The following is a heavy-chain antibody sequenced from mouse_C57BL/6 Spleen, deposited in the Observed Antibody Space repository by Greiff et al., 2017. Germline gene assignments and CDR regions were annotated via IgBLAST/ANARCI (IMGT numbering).Heavy chain of an antibody. CDR1: GYSFTGYY. CDR2: INPSTGGT. CDR3: AREENPYYAMDY. J-gene: IGHJ4*01. Sequence: EVQLQQSGPELVKPGASVKISCKASGYSFTGYYMNWVKQSPEKSLEWIGEINPSTGGTTYNQKFKAKATLTVDKSSSTAYMQLKSLTSEDSAVYYCAREENPYYAMDYWGQGTSVTVSS. V-gene: IGHV1-42*01.